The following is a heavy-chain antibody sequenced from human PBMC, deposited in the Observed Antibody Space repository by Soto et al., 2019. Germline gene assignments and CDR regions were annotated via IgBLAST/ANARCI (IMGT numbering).Heavy chain of an antibody. CDR2: ISAYSGST. D-gene: IGHD1-1*01. V-gene: IGHV1-18*01. Sequence: EASVKVSCKASGYTFSSHGISWVRQAPGQGLEWMEWISAYSGSTNYNPSLKSRVTISVDTSKNQFSLKLSSVTAADTAVYYCARSERTGELEDYWGQGTLVTVSS. CDR1: GYTFSSHG. J-gene: IGHJ4*02. CDR3: ARSERTGELEDY.